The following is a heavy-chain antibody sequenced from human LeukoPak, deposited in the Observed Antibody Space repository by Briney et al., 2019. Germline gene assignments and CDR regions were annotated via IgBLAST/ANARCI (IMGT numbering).Heavy chain of an antibody. CDR3: ARLIEYYRSSWQVWRYYYGMDV. CDR1: GYTFTSYD. D-gene: IGHD6-13*01. J-gene: IGHJ6*02. CDR2: MNPNSGNT. V-gene: IGHV1-8*01. Sequence: ASVKVSCKASGYTFTSYDINWVRQATGQGLEWMGWMNPNSGNTGYAQKFQGRVTMTRNTSISTAYMELSSLRSEDTAVYYCARLIEYYRSSWQVWRYYYGMDVWGQGTTVTVSS.